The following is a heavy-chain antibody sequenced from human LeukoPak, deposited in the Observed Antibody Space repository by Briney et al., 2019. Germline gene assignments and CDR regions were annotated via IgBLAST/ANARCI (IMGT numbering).Heavy chain of an antibody. CDR3: ASRRFGELFSS. Sequence: PSETLSLTCAVHGGSFSGYYWSWIRQPSGKGLEWIGEINHSGSTNYNPSLKSRVTISVDTSKNQFSLKLTSVTAADTAVYYCASRRFGELFSSWGQGTLVTVSS. CDR1: GGSFSGYY. J-gene: IGHJ5*02. CDR2: INHSGST. V-gene: IGHV4-34*01. D-gene: IGHD3-10*01.